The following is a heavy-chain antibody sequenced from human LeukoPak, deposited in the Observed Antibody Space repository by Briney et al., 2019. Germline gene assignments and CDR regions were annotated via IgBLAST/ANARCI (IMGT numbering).Heavy chain of an antibody. V-gene: IGHV4-59*01. Sequence: SQTLSLTCTVSGGSISDYYWSWIRDPPGKGLEWIGYIYYSGSSDYSPTLKSRVSISVDTSKNQLSLKLSSVTAADTAVYYCARAHTNNWHVDYWGQGTLVTVSS. J-gene: IGHJ4*02. CDR2: IYYSGSS. CDR1: GGSISDYY. CDR3: ARAHTNNWHVDY. D-gene: IGHD1-1*01.